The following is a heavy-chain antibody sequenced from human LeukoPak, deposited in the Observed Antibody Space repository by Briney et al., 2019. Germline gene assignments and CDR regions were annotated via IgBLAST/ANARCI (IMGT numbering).Heavy chain of an antibody. CDR1: GFTFSTHW. Sequence: GGSLRLSCVASGFTFSTHWMSWVRQAPGKGLEWVANIKEDGSAKYYVDSVKGRFTISRDNTKNSLYLQMNSLRVEDTAVYYCARDSKGYYPWGQGTLVTVSS. D-gene: IGHD3-22*01. CDR3: ARDSKGYYP. CDR2: IKEDGSAK. J-gene: IGHJ5*02. V-gene: IGHV3-7*01.